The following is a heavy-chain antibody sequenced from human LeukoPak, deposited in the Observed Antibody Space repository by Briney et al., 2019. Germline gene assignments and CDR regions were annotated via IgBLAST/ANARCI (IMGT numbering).Heavy chain of an antibody. D-gene: IGHD5-18*01. Sequence: SVKVSCKASGYTFTGYYMHWVRQAPGQGLEWMGRIIPILGIANYAQKFQGRVTITADKSTSTAYMELSSLRSEDTAVYYCASTTDTAMVLDYWGQGTLVTVSS. CDR3: ASTTDTAMVLDY. CDR2: IIPILGIA. J-gene: IGHJ4*02. V-gene: IGHV1-69*02. CDR1: GYTFTGYY.